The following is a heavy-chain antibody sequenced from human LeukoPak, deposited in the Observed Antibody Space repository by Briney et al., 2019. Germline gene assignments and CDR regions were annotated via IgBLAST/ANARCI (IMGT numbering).Heavy chain of an antibody. D-gene: IGHD5-18*01. V-gene: IGHV4-61*05. CDR2: ISYSGST. J-gene: IGHJ6*03. CDR1: GGSINSSSYY. Sequence: SETLSLTCTVSGGSINSSSYYWGWIRQPPGKGLEWIGSISYSGSTNYNPSLEGRVTISVDTSKNQISLKLSSVTAADTTVYYCARAPERWYSYGSYTYYYMDVWGKGTTVTVSS. CDR3: ARAPERWYSYGSYTYYYMDV.